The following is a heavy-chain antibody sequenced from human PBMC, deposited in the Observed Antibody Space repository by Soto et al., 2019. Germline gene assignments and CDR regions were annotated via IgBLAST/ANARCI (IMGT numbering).Heavy chain of an antibody. CDR1: GFTFNRYA. V-gene: IGHV3-23*01. D-gene: IGHD3-10*01. CDR2: ISGSGGST. Sequence: EVQLLESGGGLVQPGGSLRLSCAASGFTFNRYAMSWVRQAPGKGLEWVSTISGSGGSTYYADSVQGRFSISRDNSKNTLYLQVNSLRAEDTAIYYCAKAGGSGSYYAERDYDFDYWGQGTLVTVSS. CDR3: AKAGGSGSYYAERDYDFDY. J-gene: IGHJ4*02.